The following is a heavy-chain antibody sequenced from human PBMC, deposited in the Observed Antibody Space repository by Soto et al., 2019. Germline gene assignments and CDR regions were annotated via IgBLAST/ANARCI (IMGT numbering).Heavy chain of an antibody. CDR3: ARAPPRGWFDT. Sequence: QVQLVQSGAELREPGASVKVSCKTSGETFNMFNIHWVRQAPGQGPEWMGTIAPITGTTQYAEKFEGRVTMTGDSSTRTVYMELSSLTSEDTAMFYCARAPPRGWFDTWGQGTLVTASS. CDR2: IAPITGTT. J-gene: IGHJ5*02. D-gene: IGHD3-10*01. CDR1: GETFNMFN. V-gene: IGHV1-46*02.